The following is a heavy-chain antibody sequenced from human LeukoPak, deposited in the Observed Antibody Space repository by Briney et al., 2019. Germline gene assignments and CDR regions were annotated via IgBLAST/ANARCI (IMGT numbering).Heavy chain of an antibody. V-gene: IGHV1-2*02. CDR2: INPNSGGT. Sequence: ASVKVSCKASGYTFTGYYMHWVRQAPGQGLEWMGWINPNSGGTNYAQKFQGRVTMTRDTSISTAYMELSRLRSDDTAVYYCARSPLYCSGGSCYSDQLGDYWGQGTLVTVSS. D-gene: IGHD2-15*01. CDR1: GYTFTGYY. CDR3: ARSPLYCSGGSCYSDQLGDY. J-gene: IGHJ4*02.